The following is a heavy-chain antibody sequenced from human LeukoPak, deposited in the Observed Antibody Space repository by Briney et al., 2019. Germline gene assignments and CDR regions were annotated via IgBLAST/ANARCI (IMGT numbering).Heavy chain of an antibody. J-gene: IGHJ4*01. Sequence: GGSLRLSCAASGFTFSSYAMSWVRQAPGKGLEWVSGISGSGSTYYADSVKGRFTISRDNSRNTVYLQMNSLRVADTALYFCARENIFDFWGQGTLVTVSS. CDR3: ARENIFDF. CDR2: ISGSGST. D-gene: IGHD2/OR15-2a*01. CDR1: GFTFSSYA. V-gene: IGHV3-23*01.